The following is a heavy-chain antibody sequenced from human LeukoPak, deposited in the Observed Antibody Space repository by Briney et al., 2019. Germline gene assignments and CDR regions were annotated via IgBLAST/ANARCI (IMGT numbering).Heavy chain of an antibody. J-gene: IGHJ4*02. D-gene: IGHD1-26*01. V-gene: IGHV3-74*01. CDR3: SSDFVGADDY. CDR1: GFTLSNYW. Sequence: PVGSLRLSCAASGFTLSNYWMHWVRQAPGKGPVWVSRINPDGSRIDYAESVRGRFTISRDSAKNTLYLQMNSLRAEDTAVYYCSSDFVGADDYWGQGTLVTVSS. CDR2: INPDGSRI.